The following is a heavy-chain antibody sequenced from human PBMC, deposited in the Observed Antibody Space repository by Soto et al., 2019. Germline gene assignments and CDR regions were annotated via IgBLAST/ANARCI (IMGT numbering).Heavy chain of an antibody. D-gene: IGHD4-17*01. CDR2: IYPSDSDT. CDR1: GYTFTIYW. J-gene: IGHJ4*02. V-gene: IGHV5-51*01. Sequence: PGESLKISCQVAGYTFTIYWIGWVRQMPGKGLEWMGIIYPSDSDTRYSPCFQGQVTISADQSINTAYLQWDSLKASDTAIYYCARPANTVADHFDLWGQGTPVTVSS. CDR3: ARPANTVADHFDL.